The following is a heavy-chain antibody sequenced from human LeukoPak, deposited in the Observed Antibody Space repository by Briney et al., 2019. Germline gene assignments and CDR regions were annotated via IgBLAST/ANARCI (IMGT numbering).Heavy chain of an antibody. D-gene: IGHD2-2*03. CDR1: GGSICSYY. V-gene: IGHV4-59*08. CDR3: ARHGYCSSTSCYRDYYYYGMDV. CDR2: IYYSGST. Sequence: SETLSLTCTVSGGSICSYYWSWIRQPPGKGLEWIGYIYYSGSTNYNPSLKSRVTISVDTSKNQFSLKLSSVTAADTAVYYCARHGYCSSTSCYRDYYYYGMDVWGQGTTVTVSS. J-gene: IGHJ6*02.